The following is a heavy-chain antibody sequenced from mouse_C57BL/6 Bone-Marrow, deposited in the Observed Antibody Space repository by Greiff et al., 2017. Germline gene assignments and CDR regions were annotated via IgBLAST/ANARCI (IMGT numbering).Heavy chain of an antibody. Sequence: EVHLVASGGGLVKPGGSLKLSCAASGFTFSDYGMHWVRQAPEKGLEWVAYISSGSSTIYYADTVKGRFTISRDNAKNTLFLQMTSLRSEDTAMYSGARSSYYDYAMDYWGQGTSVTVSS. CDR2: ISSGSSTI. CDR1: GFTFSDYG. J-gene: IGHJ4*01. CDR3: ARSSYYDYAMDY. V-gene: IGHV5-17*01. D-gene: IGHD1-1*01.